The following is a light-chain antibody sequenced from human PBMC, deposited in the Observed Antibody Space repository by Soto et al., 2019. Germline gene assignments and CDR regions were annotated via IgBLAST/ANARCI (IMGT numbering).Light chain of an antibody. CDR1: QSIRSW. V-gene: IGKV1-5*03. CDR3: QHYNSYSEA. CDR2: KAS. Sequence: QMTLSPSILSAYLGDRVTITCRASQSIRSWLAWYQQKPGKAPKLLIYKASTLKSGVPSRFSGSGSGTEFTLTISSLQPDDFATYYCQHYNSYSEAFGQGTKVDI. J-gene: IGKJ1*01.